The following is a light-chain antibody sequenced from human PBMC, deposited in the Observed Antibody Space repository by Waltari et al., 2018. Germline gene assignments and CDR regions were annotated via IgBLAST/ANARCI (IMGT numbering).Light chain of an antibody. CDR2: WAA. CDR1: QTVLYSSNNKNY. V-gene: IGKV4-1*01. J-gene: IGKJ1*01. CDR3: QQYYGTPWT. Sequence: DIVMTQSPDSLAVSLGERATFNCKSSQTVLYSSNNKNYLSWYQQKPGQPPKLLIYWAATRHSGVPDRVSGIGSGTYFTLTSSSLQTEDVAVYDCQQYYGTPWTFCQVTKVEIE.